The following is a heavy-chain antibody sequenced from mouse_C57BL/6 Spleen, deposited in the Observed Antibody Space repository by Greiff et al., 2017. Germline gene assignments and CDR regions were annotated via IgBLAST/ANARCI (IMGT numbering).Heavy chain of an antibody. Sequence: VQLQESGAELVKPGASVKISCKASGYAFSSYWMNWVKQRPGKGLEWIGQIYPGDGDTNYNGKFKGKATLTADKSSSTAYMQLSSLTSEDSAVYFCAKTGTEGVYYAMDYWGQGTSVTVSS. CDR2: IYPGDGDT. CDR1: GYAFSSYW. V-gene: IGHV1-80*01. CDR3: AKTGTEGVYYAMDY. D-gene: IGHD4-1*01. J-gene: IGHJ4*01.